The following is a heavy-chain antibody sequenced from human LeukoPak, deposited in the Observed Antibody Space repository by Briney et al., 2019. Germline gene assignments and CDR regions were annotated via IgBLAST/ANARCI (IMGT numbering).Heavy chain of an antibody. Sequence: GGSLRLSCAASGFTFSSYAMSWVRQAPGKGLEWVSAISGSGGSTYYADSVKGRFTISRDNSKNTLYLQMGSLRAEDMAVYYCARTGPLGYCSSTSCRDAFDIWDQGTMVTVSS. J-gene: IGHJ3*02. CDR1: GFTFSSYA. CDR3: ARTGPLGYCSSTSCRDAFDI. D-gene: IGHD2-2*01. V-gene: IGHV3-23*01. CDR2: ISGSGGST.